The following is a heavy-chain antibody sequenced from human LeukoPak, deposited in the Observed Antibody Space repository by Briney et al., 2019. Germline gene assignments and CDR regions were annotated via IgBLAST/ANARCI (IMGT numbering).Heavy chain of an antibody. D-gene: IGHD6-13*01. CDR3: ARDYLGHWYSSSWYCGY. J-gene: IGHJ4*02. Sequence: ASVKVSCKASGYTFTGYYMHWVRQAPGQGLEWMGWINPNSGGTNYAQKFQGRVTMTRDTSISTAYMELSRLRSDDTAVYYCARDYLGHWYSSSWYCGYWGQGTLVTVSS. CDR2: INPNSGGT. V-gene: IGHV1-2*02. CDR1: GYTFTGYY.